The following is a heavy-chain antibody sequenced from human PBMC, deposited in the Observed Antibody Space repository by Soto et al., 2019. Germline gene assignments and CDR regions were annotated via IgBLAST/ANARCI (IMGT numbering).Heavy chain of an antibody. CDR1: GYTFPDYA. D-gene: IGHD3-16*01. Sequence: QAQLVQSGAEAKKPGASVKVSCKASGYTFPDYALPWVRQAPGQGLERMGWINVGNGNTGYSRKCQGRVTNGRDMSATTAYIEVTSLTSEDTAIYYCAREGAHYAPFDLWGQGTLVTVSS. V-gene: IGHV1-3*01. CDR3: AREGAHYAPFDL. CDR2: INVGNGNT. J-gene: IGHJ4*02.